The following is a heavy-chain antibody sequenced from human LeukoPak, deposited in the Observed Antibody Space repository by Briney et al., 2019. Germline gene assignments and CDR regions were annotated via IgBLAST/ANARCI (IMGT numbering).Heavy chain of an antibody. V-gene: IGHV3-66*01. D-gene: IGHD4-17*01. CDR1: GFTFSTNY. J-gene: IGHJ4*02. Sequence: GGSLRLSCAASGFTFSTNYMSWVRQAPGKGLEWVSVIYSGGSTDYADSVKGRFTISRDNSKNTLYLQMNSLRAEDTAVYYCARDRYGDYFDYWGQGTRVTVSS. CDR3: ARDRYGDYFDY. CDR2: IYSGGST.